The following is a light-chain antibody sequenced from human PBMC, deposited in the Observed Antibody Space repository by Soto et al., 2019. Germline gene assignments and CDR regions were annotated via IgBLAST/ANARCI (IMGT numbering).Light chain of an antibody. Sequence: EIVLTQSPATLSLSPGERATLSCRASQSVSSYLAWYQQKPGQAPRLLIFDASNRATGIPARFSGSGSGTDFTLTISSLEPEDFAVYYCQQRSNWPQGLTFGGATKVEIK. V-gene: IGKV3-11*01. CDR3: QQRSNWPQGLT. CDR1: QSVSSY. CDR2: DAS. J-gene: IGKJ4*01.